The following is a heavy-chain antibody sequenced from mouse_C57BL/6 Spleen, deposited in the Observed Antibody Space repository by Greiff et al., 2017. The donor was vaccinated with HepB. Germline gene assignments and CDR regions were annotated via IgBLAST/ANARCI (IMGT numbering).Heavy chain of an antibody. V-gene: IGHV1-52*01. CDR1: GYTFTSYW. CDR2: IDPSDSET. CDR3: ARESPGSRAMDY. D-gene: IGHD3-2*02. J-gene: IGHJ4*01. Sequence: QVQLKQPGAELVRPGSSVKLSCKASGYTFTSYWMHWVKQRPIQGLEWIGNIDPSDSETHYNQKFKDKATLTVDKSSSTAYMQLSSLTSEDSAVYYCARESPGSRAMDYWGQGTSVTVSS.